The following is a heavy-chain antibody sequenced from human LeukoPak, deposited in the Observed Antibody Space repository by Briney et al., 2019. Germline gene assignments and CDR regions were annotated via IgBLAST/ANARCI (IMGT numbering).Heavy chain of an antibody. Sequence: GGSLRLSCAASGFTFSSHAMSWDRQAPGKGLEWVSAISGSGGSTYYADSVKGRFTISRDNSKNTLYLQMNSLRVEDTAVYYCAKEPYYDFWSGYSYDAFDIWGQGTMVTVSS. CDR3: AKEPYYDFWSGYSYDAFDI. D-gene: IGHD3-3*01. CDR2: ISGSGGST. CDR1: GFTFSSHA. J-gene: IGHJ3*02. V-gene: IGHV3-23*01.